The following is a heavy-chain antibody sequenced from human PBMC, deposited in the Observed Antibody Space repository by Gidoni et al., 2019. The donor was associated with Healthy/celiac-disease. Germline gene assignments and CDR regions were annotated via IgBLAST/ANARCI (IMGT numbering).Heavy chain of an antibody. V-gene: IGHV4-4*02. D-gene: IGHD5-12*01. J-gene: IGHJ6*02. CDR3: ARDKWLRNYYYYGMDV. Sequence: QVQLQESGPGLVKPSGTLSLTCAVSGGSISSSNWWSWVRQPPGKGLEWIGEIYHSGSTNYNPSLKSRGTISVDKSKNQFSLKLSSVTAADTAVYYCARDKWLRNYYYYGMDVGGQGTTVTVSS. CDR1: GGSISSSNW. CDR2: IYHSGST.